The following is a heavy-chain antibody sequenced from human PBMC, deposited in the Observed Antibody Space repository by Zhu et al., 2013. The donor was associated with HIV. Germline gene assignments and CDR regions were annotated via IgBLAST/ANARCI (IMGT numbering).Heavy chain of an antibody. J-gene: IGHJ5*02. V-gene: IGHV1-2*02. D-gene: IGHD5-12*01. CDR1: GYTFTGYY. CDR3: ARDPAFRLRNWFDP. CDR2: INPKSGGS. Sequence: QVQLVQSGAEVKKPGASVNVSCKASGYTFTGYYMHWVRQAPGQGLEWMGWINPKSGGSNYAQKFQGRVTMTRNTSISTAYMELSSLRSEDTAVYYCARDPAFRLRNWFDPWGQGTLVTVSS.